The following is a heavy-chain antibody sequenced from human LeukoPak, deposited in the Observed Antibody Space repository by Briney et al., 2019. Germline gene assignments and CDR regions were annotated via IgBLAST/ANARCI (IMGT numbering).Heavy chain of an antibody. Sequence: SVKVSCKASGGTFSSYAISWVRQAPGQGLEWMGGIIPIFGTANYAQKFQGRVTITADESTSTAYMELSSLRSEDTAVYYCARGNYDFWSGYYTGSWFDPWGQGTLVTVSS. V-gene: IGHV1-69*13. D-gene: IGHD3-3*01. CDR3: ARGNYDFWSGYYTGSWFDP. CDR1: GGTFSSYA. CDR2: IIPIFGTA. J-gene: IGHJ5*02.